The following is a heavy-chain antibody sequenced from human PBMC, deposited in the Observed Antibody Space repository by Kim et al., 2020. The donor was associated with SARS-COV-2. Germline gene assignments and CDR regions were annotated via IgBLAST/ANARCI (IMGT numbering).Heavy chain of an antibody. CDR2: ISYDGSNK. Sequence: GGSLRLSCAASGFTYSSYGMHWVRQAPGKGLEWVAVISYDGSNKYYADSVKGRFTISRDNSKNTLYLQMNSLRAEDTAVYYCAKDKGAFDPWGQGTLVTVSS. CDR3: AKDKGAFDP. CDR1: GFTYSSYG. V-gene: IGHV3-30*18. J-gene: IGHJ5*02. D-gene: IGHD3-16*01.